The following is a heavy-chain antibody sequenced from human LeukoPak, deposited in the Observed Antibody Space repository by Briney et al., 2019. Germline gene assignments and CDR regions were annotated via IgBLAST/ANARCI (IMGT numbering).Heavy chain of an antibody. J-gene: IGHJ4*02. D-gene: IGHD1-1*01. CDR2: ISARDGRT. CDR3: AKDRNDWKQGIDS. CDR1: GFIFSDHA. V-gene: IGHV3-23*01. Sequence: GGSLRLSCPASGFIFSDHAMNWVRQAPGKGLEWVSIISARDGRTYYADSVKGRFTISRDNSKNTLYLQMNSLRVEDTAVYYCAKDRNDWKQGIDSWGQGTLVTVSS.